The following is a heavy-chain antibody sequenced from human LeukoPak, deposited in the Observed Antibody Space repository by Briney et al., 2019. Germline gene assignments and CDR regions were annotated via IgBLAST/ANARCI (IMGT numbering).Heavy chain of an antibody. V-gene: IGHV3-30*03. Sequence: GGSLRLSCAASGFTFSSYGMHWVRQAPGKGLEWVAVISYDGSNKYCADSVKGRFIISRDNSKNTLYVQMNSLRAEDTAVYYCARGALYYMDVWGKGTTVIISS. CDR3: ARGALYYMDV. CDR1: GFTFSSYG. J-gene: IGHJ6*03. CDR2: ISYDGSNK.